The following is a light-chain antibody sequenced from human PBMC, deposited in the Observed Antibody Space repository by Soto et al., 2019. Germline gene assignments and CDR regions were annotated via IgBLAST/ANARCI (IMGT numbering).Light chain of an antibody. CDR2: WAS. Sequence: DIVMTQSPDSLAVSLGERATINCNSSRSLLHGSNNENFLAWYQQRPGQPPKLLFYWASTRQSGVPERFSGSGSETDFTLTISSLRAEDVAVYYCQQYFGIPLTFGGGTKVEIK. CDR1: RSLLHGSNNENF. V-gene: IGKV4-1*01. CDR3: QQYFGIPLT. J-gene: IGKJ4*01.